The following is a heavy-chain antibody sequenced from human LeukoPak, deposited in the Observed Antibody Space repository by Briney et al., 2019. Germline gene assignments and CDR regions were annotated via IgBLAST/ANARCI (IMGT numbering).Heavy chain of an antibody. CDR3: VSFYETY. J-gene: IGHJ4*02. Sequence: GGSLRLSCAASGNYWMHRVRQAPGKGLVWVSHINSDGSWTSYADSVKGRFTISKDNAKNTVYLQMNNLRVEDTAVYYCVSFYETYWGRGTLVTVSS. CDR1: GNYW. CDR2: INSDGSWT. V-gene: IGHV3-74*01. D-gene: IGHD2-2*01.